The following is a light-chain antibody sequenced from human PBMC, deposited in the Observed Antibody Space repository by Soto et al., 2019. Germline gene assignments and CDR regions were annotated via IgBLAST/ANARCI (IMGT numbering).Light chain of an antibody. CDR1: QSVSSY. Sequence: EIVLTQSPAILSFSPGERASRSCRASQSVSSYLAWYQQKPGQAPRLLIYGAFKRATGIPDRFSGSGSGTDFTLTISRMEPEDFAVYCCQQYGSSPRTFGQGTKVDI. V-gene: IGKV3-20*01. CDR3: QQYGSSPRT. CDR2: GAF. J-gene: IGKJ1*01.